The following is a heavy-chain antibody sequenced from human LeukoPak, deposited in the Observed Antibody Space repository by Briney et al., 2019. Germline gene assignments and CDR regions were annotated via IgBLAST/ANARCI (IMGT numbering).Heavy chain of an antibody. V-gene: IGHV3-48*03. CDR1: GXTCSVYE. CDR2: FRNSGSVT. Sequence: GGSQRLSCAASGXTCSVYEMNWVRQAPGKGLEWVSYFRNSGSVTYYADSVKGRFTVSRDNAKNSLYLQMNSLRAEDTALYYCAREMQIPGAGTYAFDIWGQGTMVTVSS. CDR3: AREMQIPGAGTYAFDI. J-gene: IGHJ3*02. D-gene: IGHD6-19*01.